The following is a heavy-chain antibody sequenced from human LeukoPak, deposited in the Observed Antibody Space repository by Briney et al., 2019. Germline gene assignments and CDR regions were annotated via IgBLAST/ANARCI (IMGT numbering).Heavy chain of an antibody. Sequence: SETLSLTCAVYGGSFNDYYWSWIRQPPGKGLEWIGEINHSGSTNYNPSLKSRVTISADTSKNQFSLKLSSVTAADTAVYYCASGPVEGYFDYWGQGTLVTVSS. CDR3: ASGPVEGYFDY. J-gene: IGHJ4*02. V-gene: IGHV4-34*01. CDR1: GGSFNDYY. CDR2: INHSGST.